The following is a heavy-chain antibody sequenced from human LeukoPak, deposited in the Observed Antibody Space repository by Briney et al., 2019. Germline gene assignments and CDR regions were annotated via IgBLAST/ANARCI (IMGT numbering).Heavy chain of an antibody. D-gene: IGHD3-10*01. CDR1: GYTFTGYY. J-gene: IGHJ4*02. CDR2: INPNSGGT. Sequence: ASVKVSCKVSGYTFTGYYMHWVRQAPGQGLEWMGRINPNSGGTNYAQKFQGRVTMTRDTSISTAYMELSRLRSDDTAVYYCARGSLWFGELNFDYWGQGTLVTVSS. CDR3: ARGSLWFGELNFDY. V-gene: IGHV1-2*06.